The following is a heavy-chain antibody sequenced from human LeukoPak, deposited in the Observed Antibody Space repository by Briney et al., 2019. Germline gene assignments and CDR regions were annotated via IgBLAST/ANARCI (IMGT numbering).Heavy chain of an antibody. Sequence: GGSLRLSCAASGFTFSSYAMSWVRQAPGKGLELVSYISSSGSTIYYADSVKGRFTISRDNAKNSLYLQMNSLRAEDTAVYYCAELGITMIGGVWGKGTTVTISS. J-gene: IGHJ6*04. CDR3: AELGITMIGGV. CDR1: GFTFSSYA. CDR2: ISSSGSTI. V-gene: IGHV3-48*03. D-gene: IGHD3-10*02.